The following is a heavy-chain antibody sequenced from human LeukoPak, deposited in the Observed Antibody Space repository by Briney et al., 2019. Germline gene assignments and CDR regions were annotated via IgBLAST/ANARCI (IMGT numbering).Heavy chain of an antibody. CDR2: INPNSGRT. Sequence: ASVTVSCKASGYTFTVYYMHWVRQAPGHGLEWMGWINPNSGRTNYAQKLQGRVTMTRDTSISTAYMELSRLRSDDTAVYYCARTPGDSSGYYVYYYYYMDVWGKGTTVTVSS. CDR1: GYTFTVYY. D-gene: IGHD3-22*01. V-gene: IGHV1-2*02. CDR3: ARTPGDSSGYYVYYYYYMDV. J-gene: IGHJ6*03.